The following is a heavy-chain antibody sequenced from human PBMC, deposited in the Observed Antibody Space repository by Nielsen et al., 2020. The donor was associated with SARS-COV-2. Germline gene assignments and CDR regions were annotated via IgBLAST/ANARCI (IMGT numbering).Heavy chain of an antibody. D-gene: IGHD5-24*01. J-gene: IGHJ6*02. CDR2: IYYSGST. Sequence: SETLSLTCTVSGGSISSYYWSWIRQPPGKGLEWIGYIYYSGSTNYNPSLKSRVTISVDTSKNQFSLKLSSVTAADTAVYYCACTRRDGYNPYYYYYGMDVWGQGTTVTVSS. CDR3: ACTRRDGYNPYYYYYGMDV. V-gene: IGHV4-59*08. CDR1: GGSISSYY.